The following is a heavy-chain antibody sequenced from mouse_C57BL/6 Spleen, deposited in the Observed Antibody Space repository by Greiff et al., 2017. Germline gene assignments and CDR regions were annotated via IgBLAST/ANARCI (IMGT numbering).Heavy chain of an antibody. Sequence: EVQVVESGGGLVKPGGSLKLSCAASGFTFSSYAMSWVRQTPEKRLEWVATISDGGSYTYYPDNVKGRFTISRDNAKNNLYLQMSHLKSEDTAMYYCARDPDYGSSSYYFDYWGQGTTLTVSS. CDR3: ARDPDYGSSSYYFDY. V-gene: IGHV5-4*01. CDR1: GFTFSSYA. D-gene: IGHD1-1*01. CDR2: ISDGGSYT. J-gene: IGHJ2*01.